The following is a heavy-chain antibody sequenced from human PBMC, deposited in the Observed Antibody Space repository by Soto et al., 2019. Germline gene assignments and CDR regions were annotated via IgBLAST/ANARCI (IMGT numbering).Heavy chain of an antibody. D-gene: IGHD6-19*01. Sequence: GGSLRLSCAASGFTFSTYAMSWVRQAPGKGLEWVSAISGSGGSTYYADSVKGRFTISRDNSKNTLYLQMNSLRAEDTAIYYCAKDRKSGSGWYWDYWGQGTLVTVSS. CDR3: AKDRKSGSGWYWDY. V-gene: IGHV3-23*01. CDR1: GFTFSTYA. CDR2: ISGSGGST. J-gene: IGHJ4*02.